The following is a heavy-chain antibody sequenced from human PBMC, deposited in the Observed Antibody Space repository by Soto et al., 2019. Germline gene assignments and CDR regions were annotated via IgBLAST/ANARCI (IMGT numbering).Heavy chain of an antibody. J-gene: IGHJ4*02. CDR2: IGSRGSTT. V-gene: IGHV3-48*03. CDR1: GLTFSSCE. Sequence: GGSLRLSCAASGLTFSSCEMNWVRQAPGKGLEWVSYIGSRGSTTYYADSVKGRFTISRDNAKSSLFLQMNSLRAEDTAVYYCAGRYCTNGVCHLGLSGFWGQGALVTVSS. D-gene: IGHD2-8*01. CDR3: AGRYCTNGVCHLGLSGF.